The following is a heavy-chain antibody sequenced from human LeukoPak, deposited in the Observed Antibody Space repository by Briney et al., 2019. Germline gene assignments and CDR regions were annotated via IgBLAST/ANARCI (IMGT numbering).Heavy chain of an antibody. CDR1: GYTFTSYY. J-gene: IGHJ4*02. Sequence: ASVKVSCKASGYTFTSYYMHWVRQAPGPGIEWMGIINPSGGSTSYAQKFQGKVTMARDTSTSTVYMELSSLRSEDTAVYYCARDLSGSYRGNDYWGQGTLVTVSS. V-gene: IGHV1-46*01. CDR2: INPSGGST. CDR3: ARDLSGSYRGNDY. D-gene: IGHD1-26*01.